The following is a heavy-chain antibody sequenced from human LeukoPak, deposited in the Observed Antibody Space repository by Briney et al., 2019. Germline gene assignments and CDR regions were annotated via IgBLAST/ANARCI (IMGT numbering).Heavy chain of an antibody. Sequence: GGSLRLSCAASGVTFSSYAMSWVPQAPGKGLEWVSPISGSGSSTYYADSVKGRFTISRDNSKNTLYLQMNSLRAEDTAVYYCAKDRERWLQLFDYWGQGTLVTVSS. CDR2: ISGSGSST. J-gene: IGHJ4*02. CDR1: GVTFSSYA. CDR3: AKDRERWLQLFDY. D-gene: IGHD5-24*01. V-gene: IGHV3-23*01.